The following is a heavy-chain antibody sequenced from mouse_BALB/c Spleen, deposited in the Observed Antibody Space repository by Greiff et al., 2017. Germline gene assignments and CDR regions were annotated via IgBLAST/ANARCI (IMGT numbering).Heavy chain of an antibody. J-gene: IGHJ4*01. V-gene: IGHV1-80*01. Sequence: QVQLQQSGAELVRPGSSVKISCKASGYAFSSYWMNWVKQRPGQGLEGIGQIYPGDGDTNYNGKFKGKATLTADKSSSTADMQLSSLTSEDSAVYFCARDYGRRYYAMDYWGQGTSVTVSS. D-gene: IGHD1-1*01. CDR2: IYPGDGDT. CDR3: ARDYGRRYYAMDY. CDR1: GYAFSSYW.